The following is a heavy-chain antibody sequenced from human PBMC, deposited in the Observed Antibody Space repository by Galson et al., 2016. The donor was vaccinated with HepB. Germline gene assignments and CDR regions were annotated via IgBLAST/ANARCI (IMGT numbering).Heavy chain of an antibody. Sequence: SLRLSCAASGFTFSRYAMSWVRQAPGKGLEWISGISDSAGSTHYADSVKGRFTISRDNSKNTLFLQMDSLRAEDTAVYYCAKEVVIVTTNAFDPWGQGTLVTVSS. CDR2: ISDSAGST. D-gene: IGHD2-21*02. CDR1: GFTFSRYA. CDR3: AKEVVIVTTNAFDP. J-gene: IGHJ5*02. V-gene: IGHV3-23*01.